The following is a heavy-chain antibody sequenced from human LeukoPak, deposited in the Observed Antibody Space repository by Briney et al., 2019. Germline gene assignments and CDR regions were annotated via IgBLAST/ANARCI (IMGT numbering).Heavy chain of an antibody. D-gene: IGHD3-3*01. CDR1: GYTLTELS. CDR2: FDPEDGET. J-gene: IGHJ4*02. Sequence: ASVKVSCKVSGYTLTELSMHWVRQAPGKGLEWMGGFDPEDGETIYAQKFQGRVTMTEDTSTDTAYMELSSLRSEDTAVYYCARDRVTTLRFLEWLPSHFDYWGQGTLVTVSS. CDR3: ARDRVTTLRFLEWLPSHFDY. V-gene: IGHV1-24*01.